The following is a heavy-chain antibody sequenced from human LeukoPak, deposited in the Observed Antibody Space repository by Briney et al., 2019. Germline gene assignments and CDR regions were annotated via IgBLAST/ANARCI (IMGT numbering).Heavy chain of an antibody. CDR3: ARPLNWFDP. V-gene: IGHV4-34*01. CDR1: GGSFSGYY. Sequence: PSETLSLTCAVYGGSFSGYYWSWVRQPPGKGLEWIGEINHSGSTNYNPSLKSRVTISVDTSKNQFSLKLSSVTAADTAVYYCARPLNWFDPWGQGTLVTVSS. J-gene: IGHJ5*02. CDR2: INHSGST.